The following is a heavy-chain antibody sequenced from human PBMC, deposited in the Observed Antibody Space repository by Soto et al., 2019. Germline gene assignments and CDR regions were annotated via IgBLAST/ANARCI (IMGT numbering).Heavy chain of an antibody. J-gene: IGHJ6*02. CDR3: AKDPPWTVGPLAMDV. V-gene: IGHV3-30*18. Sequence: PGGSLRLSCVASGFTFSDFGMHWVRQVPGKGLEWLAVISEDAETDFHADSVKGRFTVSRDDPKNTLYLDMNSLRVEDTAVYYCAKDPPWTVGPLAMDVWGQGTTVTVSS. D-gene: IGHD2-2*01. CDR2: ISEDAETD. CDR1: GFTFSDFG.